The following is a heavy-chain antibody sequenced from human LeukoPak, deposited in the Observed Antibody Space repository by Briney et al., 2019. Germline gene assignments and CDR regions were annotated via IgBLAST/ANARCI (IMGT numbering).Heavy chain of an antibody. CDR1: GDTFSNYA. CDR2: IIPIFGTP. V-gene: IGHV1-69*05. CDR3: ARSGSRGGLDF. D-gene: IGHD3-10*01. Sequence: SVKVSCKASGDTFSNYAISWVRQAPGQGLEWMGGIIPIFGTPNYAQKFQGRVTVTTDESTSTAFMGLSSLRSEDTAVYYCARSGSRGGLDFWGQGTLVTVSS. J-gene: IGHJ4*02.